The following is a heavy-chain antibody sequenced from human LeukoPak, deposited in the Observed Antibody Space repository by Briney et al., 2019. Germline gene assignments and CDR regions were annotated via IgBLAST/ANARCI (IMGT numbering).Heavy chain of an antibody. CDR1: GGSISSYY. CDR3: ARGRQHSSGWSKALYYFDY. CDR2: IYYSGST. D-gene: IGHD6-19*01. V-gene: IGHV4-59*01. Sequence: SETLSLTCTVSGGSISSYYWSWIRQPPGKGLEWIGYIYYSGSTNYNPSLKSRVTISVDTSKNQFSLKLSSVTAADTAVYYCARGRQHSSGWSKALYYFDYWGQGTLVTVSS. J-gene: IGHJ4*02.